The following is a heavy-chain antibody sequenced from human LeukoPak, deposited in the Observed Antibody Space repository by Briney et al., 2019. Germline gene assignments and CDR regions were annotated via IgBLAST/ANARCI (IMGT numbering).Heavy chain of an antibody. J-gene: IGHJ4*02. CDR1: GYTLTELS. CDR2: FDPEDGET. Sequence: ASVKVSCKVSGYTLTELSMHWVRQAPGKGLEWMGGFDPEDGETIYAQKFQGRVTMTEDTSTDTAYMELSSLRSEDTAVYYCATSPGRDIWAAAGLDYWGQGTLVTVSS. CDR3: ATSPGRDIWAAAGLDY. D-gene: IGHD6-13*01. V-gene: IGHV1-24*01.